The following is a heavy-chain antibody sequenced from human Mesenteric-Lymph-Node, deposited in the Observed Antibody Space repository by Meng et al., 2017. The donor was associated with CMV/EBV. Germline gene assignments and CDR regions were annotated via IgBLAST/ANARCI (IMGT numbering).Heavy chain of an antibody. J-gene: IGHJ6*02. D-gene: IGHD3-9*01. CDR2: ISSSSSTI. CDR3: ARSDDILTGYYAYYYYGMDV. Sequence: GESLKISCAASGFTFSSYSMNWVRQAPGKGLEWVSYISSSSSTIYYADSVKGRFTISRDNAKNSLYLQMNSLRAEDTAVYYCARSDDILTGYYAYYYYGMDVWGQGTTVTVSS. CDR1: GFTFSSYS. V-gene: IGHV3-48*04.